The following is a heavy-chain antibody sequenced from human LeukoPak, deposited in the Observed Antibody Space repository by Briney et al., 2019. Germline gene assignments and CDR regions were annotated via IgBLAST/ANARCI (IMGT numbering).Heavy chain of an antibody. CDR2: ISGSGGST. D-gene: IGHD2-2*01. CDR3: AKDLAGRTIVVVPAANKAFDY. Sequence: GGSLRLSCAASGFTFSSYAMSWVRQAPGEGLEWVSAISGSGGSTYYADSVKGRFTISRDNSKNTLYLQMNSLRAEDTAVYYCAKDLAGRTIVVVPAANKAFDYWGQGTLVTVSS. CDR1: GFTFSSYA. J-gene: IGHJ4*02. V-gene: IGHV3-23*01.